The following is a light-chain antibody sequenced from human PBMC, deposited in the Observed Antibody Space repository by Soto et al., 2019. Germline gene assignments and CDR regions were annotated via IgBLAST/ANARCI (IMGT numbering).Light chain of an antibody. CDR2: EVS. J-gene: IGLJ1*01. CDR1: SSDVGGYNY. V-gene: IGLV2-14*01. Sequence: QSVLTQPASVSGSPGQSITISCTGTSSDVGGYNYVSWYQQYPGKAPKLMIYEVSNRPSGVSNRFSGSKSGNTASLTISGLQAEDAAHYYRSSYTSSSTYVFGTGTKLTVL. CDR3: SSYTSSSTYV.